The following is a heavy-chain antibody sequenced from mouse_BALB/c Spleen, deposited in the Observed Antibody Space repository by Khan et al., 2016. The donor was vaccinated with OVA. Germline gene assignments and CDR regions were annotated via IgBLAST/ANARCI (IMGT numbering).Heavy chain of an antibody. V-gene: IGHV1S29*02. CDR3: ARAGYGSFGF. CDR1: GYTFTDYN. J-gene: IGHJ3*01. D-gene: IGHD1-2*01. Sequence: VQLQQPGPELVKPGASVKISCKASGYTFTDYNMDWVRQSQGESLEWIGYIFPNTGDTRYNQKFKTKATLTVDSSSSTAYMELRSLTSDDSAVXFCARAGYGSFGFWGQGTLVTVSA. CDR2: IFPNTGDT.